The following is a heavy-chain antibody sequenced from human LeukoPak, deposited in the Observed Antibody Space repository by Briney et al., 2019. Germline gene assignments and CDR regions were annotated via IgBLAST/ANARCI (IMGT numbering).Heavy chain of an antibody. J-gene: IGHJ6*03. Sequence: GGSLRLSCAASGFTFSTYRMSWVRQAPGKGLEWVANIKQDGSEKHYVDSVKGRFTISRGNAKNSLYLQMSSLRAEDTAVYYCTRVEETATTAAIIRKYSYYYYYMDVWGKGTTVTISS. CDR3: TRVEETATTAAIIRKYSYYYYYMDV. D-gene: IGHD4-11*01. CDR1: GFTFSTYR. V-gene: IGHV3-7*01. CDR2: IKQDGSEK.